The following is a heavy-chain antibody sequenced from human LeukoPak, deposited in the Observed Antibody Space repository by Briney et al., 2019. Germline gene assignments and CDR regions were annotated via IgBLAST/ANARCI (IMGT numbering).Heavy chain of an antibody. CDR2: IYYSGST. CDR3: ARGYLFDI. V-gene: IGHV4-30-4*08. D-gene: IGHD5-18*01. Sequence: SETLSLTCAVYGGSFSGYYWSWIRQPPGKGLEWIGYIYYSGSTYYNPSLKSRVTISVDTSKNQFSLKLSSVTAADTAVYYCARGYLFDIWGQGTMVTVSS. CDR1: GGSFSGYY. J-gene: IGHJ3*02.